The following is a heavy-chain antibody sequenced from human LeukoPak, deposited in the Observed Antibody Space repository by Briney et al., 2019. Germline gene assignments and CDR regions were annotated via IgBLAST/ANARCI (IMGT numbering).Heavy chain of an antibody. CDR1: GFTFSTYG. V-gene: IGHV3-30*02. Sequence: GGSLRLSCAASGFTFSTYGMHWVRQAPGKGLEWVTFIRSDESDKYYTDSVKGRFTISRDNSKNTVYLQMNSLRAEDTAVYYCVTRHNSSWYGEDVFHMWGQGTMVTVSS. CDR3: VTRHNSSWYGEDVFHM. J-gene: IGHJ3*02. D-gene: IGHD6-13*01. CDR2: IRSDESDK.